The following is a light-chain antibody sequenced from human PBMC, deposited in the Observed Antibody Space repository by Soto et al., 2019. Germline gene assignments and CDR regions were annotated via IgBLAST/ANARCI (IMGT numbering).Light chain of an antibody. CDR2: KGT. CDR1: SSDVGAYNS. J-gene: IGLJ1*01. V-gene: IGLV2-23*01. CDR3: CSSAPESTYV. Sequence: QSVLAQPASVSGSPGQSITISCTGTSSDVGAYNSVSWYQQHPHRAPQVIIYKGTQRPSGVSNRFSGSTSGNAASLTISALQAGDEADYFCCSSAPESTYVFGTGTKVTVL.